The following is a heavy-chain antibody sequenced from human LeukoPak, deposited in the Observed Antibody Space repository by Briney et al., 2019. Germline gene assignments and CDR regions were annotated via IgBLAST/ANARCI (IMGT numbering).Heavy chain of an antibody. CDR3: ARHGYPATSIPSISWVQGYMDV. CDR2: IYPGDSDT. V-gene: IGHV5-51*01. D-gene: IGHD1-1*01. Sequence: GESLKISCKGSGYSFTSYWIGWVRQMPGKGLEWMGIIYPGDSDTRYSPSFQGQVTISADKSISTAYLQWSSLKASDTAMYYCARHGYPATSIPSISWVQGYMDVWGKGTTVTVSS. J-gene: IGHJ6*03. CDR1: GYSFTSYW.